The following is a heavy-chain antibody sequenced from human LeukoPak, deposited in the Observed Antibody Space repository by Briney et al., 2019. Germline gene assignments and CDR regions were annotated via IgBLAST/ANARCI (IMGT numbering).Heavy chain of an antibody. CDR1: GFTFSSYE. J-gene: IGHJ3*02. V-gene: IGHV3-30*04. D-gene: IGHD4/OR15-4a*01. CDR2: ISYDGSNK. CDR3: ARAPNKPTIHDAFDI. Sequence: QPGGSLRLSCAASGFTFSSYEMNWVRQAPGKGLEWVAVISYDGSNKYYADSVKGRFTISRDNSKNTLYLQMNSLRAEDTAVYYCARAPNKPTIHDAFDIWGQGTMVTVSS.